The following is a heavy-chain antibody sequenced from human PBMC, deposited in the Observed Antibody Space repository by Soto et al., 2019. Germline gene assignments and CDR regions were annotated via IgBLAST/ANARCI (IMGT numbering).Heavy chain of an antibody. CDR3: ARDIPDLEYSSSSDAFDI. CDR2: ISSSSSTI. Sequence: EVQLVESGGGLVQTGGALRLSCAASGFTFSSYSMNWVRQAPGKGLEGVSYISSSSSTIYYAYSVKGRFTISRDNAKNSLYLQRNSLRAEDTAVYYCARDIPDLEYSSSSDAFDIWGQGTMVTVSS. V-gene: IGHV3-48*01. CDR1: GFTFSSYS. J-gene: IGHJ3*02. D-gene: IGHD6-6*01.